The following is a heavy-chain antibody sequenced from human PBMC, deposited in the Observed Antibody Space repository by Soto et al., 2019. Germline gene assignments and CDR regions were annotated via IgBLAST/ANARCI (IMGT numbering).Heavy chain of an antibody. J-gene: IGHJ4*02. CDR1: GGTFSSYA. CDR2: IIPIFGTA. CDR3: ARGPRPYYDILTGYFQYDY. V-gene: IGHV1-69*13. Sequence: SVKVSCKASGGTFSSYAISWVRQAPGQGLEWMGGIIPIFGTANYAQKFQGRVTITADESTSTAYMELSSLRSEDTAVYYCARGPRPYYDILTGYFQYDYWGQGTLVTVSS. D-gene: IGHD3-9*01.